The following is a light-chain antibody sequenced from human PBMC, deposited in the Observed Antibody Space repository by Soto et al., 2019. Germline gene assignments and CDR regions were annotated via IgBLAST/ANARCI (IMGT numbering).Light chain of an antibody. J-gene: IGKJ4*01. Sequence: DIVMTQSPDSLAVSLGERATINCKSSQSVLYSSNNKNYLAWYQQKPGQPPKLLIDWASTRESGVPARFSGSGSVTDFTLTISSLQAEDVAVYYCQQYYSTPLNFGGGTKVEI. CDR3: QQYYSTPLN. V-gene: IGKV4-1*01. CDR2: WAS. CDR1: QSVLYSSNNKNY.